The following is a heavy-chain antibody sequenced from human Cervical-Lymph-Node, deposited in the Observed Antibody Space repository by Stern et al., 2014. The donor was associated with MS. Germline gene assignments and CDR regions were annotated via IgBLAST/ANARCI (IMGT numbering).Heavy chain of an antibody. CDR3: ARERGRYARFDY. CDR2: IYSSGSA. CDR1: GASFRFNY. Sequence: QVQLQESGPALVKPSETLSLTCTVSGASFRFNYCSWIRQPPGKGLEWIAYIYSSGSANCNPSLKSRVTISLDKSKNQFSLNLSSVTTADTAIYYCARERGRYARFDYWGQGTLVTVSS. D-gene: IGHD1-26*01. J-gene: IGHJ4*02. V-gene: IGHV4-59*01.